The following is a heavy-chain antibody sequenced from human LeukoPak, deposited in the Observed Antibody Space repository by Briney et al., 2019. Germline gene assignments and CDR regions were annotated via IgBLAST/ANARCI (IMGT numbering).Heavy chain of an antibody. D-gene: IGHD3-22*01. V-gene: IGHV1-69*06. CDR3: ARDTGRYYYDSSGYADY. CDR1: GGTFSSYA. CDR2: IIPIFGTA. J-gene: IGHJ4*02. Sequence: ASVKVSCKASGGTFSSYAISWVRQAPGQGLEWMGGIIPIFGTANYAQKFQGRVTITADKSTSTAYMELRSLRSDDTAVYYCARDTGRYYYDSSGYADYWGQGTLVTVSS.